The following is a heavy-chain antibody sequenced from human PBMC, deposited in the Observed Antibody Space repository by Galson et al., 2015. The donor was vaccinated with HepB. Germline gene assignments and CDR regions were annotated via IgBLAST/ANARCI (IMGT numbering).Heavy chain of an antibody. V-gene: IGHV4-34*01. CDR3: ARGRNNYDSSGYQNNYYYYGMDV. J-gene: IGHJ6*02. CDR1: GGSFSGYY. D-gene: IGHD3-22*01. Sequence: ETLSLTCAVYGGSFSGYYWSWICQPPGKGLEWIGEINHSGSTNYNPSLKSRVTISVDTSKNQFSLKLSSVTAADTAVYYCARGRNNYDSSGYQNNYYYYGMDVWGQGTTDTVSS. CDR2: INHSGST.